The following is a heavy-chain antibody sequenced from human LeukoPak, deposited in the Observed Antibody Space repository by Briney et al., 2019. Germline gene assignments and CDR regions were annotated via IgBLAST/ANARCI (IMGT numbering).Heavy chain of an antibody. CDR1: GYTFTSYG. J-gene: IGHJ5*02. CDR3: ARDLYRDSLPVSWFDP. CDR2: ISGYNGNT. Sequence: ASVKVSCKASGYTFTSYGISWVRQAPGQGLEWMGWISGYNGNTNYAQKLQGRVTMTTDTSTSTAYMGLRSLRSDDTAVYYCARDLYRDSLPVSWFDPWGQGTLVTVSS. D-gene: IGHD4-11*01. V-gene: IGHV1-18*01.